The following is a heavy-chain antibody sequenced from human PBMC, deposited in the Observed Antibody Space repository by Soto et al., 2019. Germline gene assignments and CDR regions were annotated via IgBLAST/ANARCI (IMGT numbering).Heavy chain of an antibody. J-gene: IGHJ6*02. V-gene: IGHV3-48*02. CDR2: ISSSSSTI. D-gene: IGHD4-17*01. CDR3: ARESVNYYYYGMDV. CDR1: GFTFSSYS. Sequence: EVQLVESGGGLVQPGGSLRLSCAASGFTFSSYSMNWVRQAPGKGLEWVSYISSSSSTIYYADSVKGRFTISRDNAKNSLYLQTNSLRDEDTAVYYCARESVNYYYYGMDVWGQGTTVTVSS.